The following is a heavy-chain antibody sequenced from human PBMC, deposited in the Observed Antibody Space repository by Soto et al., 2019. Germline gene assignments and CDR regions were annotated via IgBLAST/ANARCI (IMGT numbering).Heavy chain of an antibody. CDR3: ARMGYSYGSYYFDY. J-gene: IGHJ4*02. V-gene: IGHV1-8*01. CDR1: GYTFTSYD. D-gene: IGHD5-18*01. CDR2: MNPNSGNT. Sequence: ASVKVSCKASGYTFTSYDINWVRQATGQGLEWMGWMNPNSGNTGYAQKFQGRVTMTRNTSISTAYMELSSLRSEDMAVYYCARMGYSYGSYYFDYWGQGTLVTVSS.